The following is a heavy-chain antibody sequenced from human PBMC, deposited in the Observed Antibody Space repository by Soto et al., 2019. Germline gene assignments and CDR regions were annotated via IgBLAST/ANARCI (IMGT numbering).Heavy chain of an antibody. CDR3: AKKSCSSPGCPYGMDV. CDR1: GFNFNAYV. V-gene: IGHV3-23*01. J-gene: IGHJ6*02. D-gene: IGHD2-2*01. Sequence: GGSLRLSCAASGFNFNAYVMNWVRRAPGKGLEWVSIISFTGDSRYYADSVKDRFTISRDNSQNTLYLQMNSLRAEDTAVYYCAKKSCSSPGCPYGMDVWGQGTTVTVSS. CDR2: ISFTGDSR.